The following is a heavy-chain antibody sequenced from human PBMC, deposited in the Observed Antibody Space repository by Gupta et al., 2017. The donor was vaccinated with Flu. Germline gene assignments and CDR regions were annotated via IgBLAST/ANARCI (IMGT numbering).Heavy chain of an antibody. CDR1: GFSFSDSW. V-gene: IGHV3-7*01. CDR3: ARNRGWEQFDY. D-gene: IGHD3-10*01. Sequence: EVQLVESGGGLVQPGGSLRLPCAASGFSFSDSWIHWVRQAPGKGLEWVAKRNQDGSTKNYVDSMKGRFTVSRDNAKNSLYLQMDSLRAEDTAVYFCARNRGWEQFDYWGQGTLVTVSS. CDR2: RNQDGSTK. J-gene: IGHJ4*02.